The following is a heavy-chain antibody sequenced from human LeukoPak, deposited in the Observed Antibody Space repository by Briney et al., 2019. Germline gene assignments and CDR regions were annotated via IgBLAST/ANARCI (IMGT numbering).Heavy chain of an antibody. V-gene: IGHV3-74*01. CDR2: INTDGSTT. Sequence: PGGSLRLSCAASGFTFSSYWMHWVRQAPGKGLVWVSRINTDGSTTIYADSVKGRFTISRDNAKNTLYLQMNSLRDEDTAVYYCVRDWYSGSQGYWGQGTLVTVSS. CDR1: GFTFSSYW. J-gene: IGHJ4*02. CDR3: VRDWYSGSQGY. D-gene: IGHD1-26*01.